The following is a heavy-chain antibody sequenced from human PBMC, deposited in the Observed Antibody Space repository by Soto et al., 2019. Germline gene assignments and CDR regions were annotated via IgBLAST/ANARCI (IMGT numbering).Heavy chain of an antibody. CDR1: GGSFSGYY. CDR2: INHSGST. D-gene: IGHD6-25*01. J-gene: IGHJ4*02. Sequence: QVQLQQWGAGLLKPSETLSLTCAVYGGSFSGYYWSWIRQPPGKGLEWIGEINHSGSTNYNPSLKRRVTVSVATSKNQFSLPRSSVTAADTAVYYCARGQGERIAATRCDYWGEGTMVAVSS. V-gene: IGHV4-34*01. CDR3: ARGQGERIAATRCDY.